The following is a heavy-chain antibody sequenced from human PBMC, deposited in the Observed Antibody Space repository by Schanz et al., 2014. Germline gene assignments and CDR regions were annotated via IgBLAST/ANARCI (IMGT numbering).Heavy chain of an antibody. V-gene: IGHV3-23*04. CDR2: ITYNGGTI. Sequence: EVQLVESGGGLVQPGKSLRLSCASSGFSFTTYAMSWVRQAPGKGLEWISYITYNGGTIYYADSVKGRFTISRDISKNTLYLQMGSLRAEATAVYYCAKTPREYCNYDNCPNWFDSWGQGTLVTASS. CDR1: GFSFTTYA. D-gene: IGHD2-15*01. CDR3: AKTPREYCNYDNCPNWFDS. J-gene: IGHJ5*01.